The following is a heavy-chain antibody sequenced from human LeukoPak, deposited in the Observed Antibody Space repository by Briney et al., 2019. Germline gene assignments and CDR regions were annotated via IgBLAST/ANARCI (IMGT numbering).Heavy chain of an antibody. Sequence: SETLSLTCTVSGGSISSSSYYWGWIRQPPGKGLEWIGSIYYSGSTYYNPSLKSRVTISVDTSKNQFSLKLSSVTAADTAVYYCARLRYGSGSYSIFDYWGQGTLVTVSS. CDR2: IYYSGST. J-gene: IGHJ4*02. V-gene: IGHV4-39*01. CDR3: ARLRYGSGSYSIFDY. CDR1: GGSISSSSYY. D-gene: IGHD3-10*01.